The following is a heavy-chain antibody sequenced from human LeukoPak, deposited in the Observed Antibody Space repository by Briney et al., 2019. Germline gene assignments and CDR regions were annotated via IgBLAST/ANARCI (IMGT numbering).Heavy chain of an antibody. CDR2: IYYSGST. V-gene: IGHV4-59*01. D-gene: IGHD3-3*01. CDR1: GGSISSYY. J-gene: IGHJ4*02. CDR3: ASVGTFRYYDFWSGQPPYYFDY. Sequence: PSETLSLTCTVSGGSISSYYWSWIRQPPGEGLEWIGYIYYSGSTNYNPSLKSRVTISVDTSKNQFSLKLSSVTAADTAVYYCASVGTFRYYDFWSGQPPYYFDYWGQGTLVTVSS.